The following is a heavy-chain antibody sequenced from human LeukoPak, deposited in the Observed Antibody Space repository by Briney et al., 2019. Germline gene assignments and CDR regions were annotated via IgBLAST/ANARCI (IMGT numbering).Heavy chain of an antibody. Sequence: SETLSLTCTVSGGSISSSSYYWAWIRQLPGKGLEWIGSIYYTGSTYDNPSLKSRVTISVDTSKKQFSLKLRSVTAADTAVYYCASTFIVVVVAATPGLFDYWGQGTLVTVSS. CDR1: GGSISSSSYY. CDR2: IYYTGST. J-gene: IGHJ4*02. V-gene: IGHV4-39*07. CDR3: ASTFIVVVVAATPGLFDY. D-gene: IGHD2-15*01.